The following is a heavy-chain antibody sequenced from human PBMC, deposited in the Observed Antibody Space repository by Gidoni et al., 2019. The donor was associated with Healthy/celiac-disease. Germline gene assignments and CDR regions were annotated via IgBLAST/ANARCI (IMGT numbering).Heavy chain of an antibody. V-gene: IGHV3-11*01. CDR3: ARVTYYYDSSGYYNNWYFDL. CDR1: GFTFSDYS. J-gene: IGHJ2*01. CDR2: ISSSGSTI. Sequence: QVQLVESGGGLVKPGGSLRLSCAASGFTFSDYSMSWIRQAPGKGVEWVSYISSSGSTIYYADSVKGRFTISRDNAKNSLYLQMNSLRAEDTAVYYCARVTYYYDSSGYYNNWYFDLWGRGTLVTVSS. D-gene: IGHD3-22*01.